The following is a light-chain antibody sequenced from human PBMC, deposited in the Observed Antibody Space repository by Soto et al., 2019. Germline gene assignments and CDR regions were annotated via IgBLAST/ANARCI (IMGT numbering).Light chain of an antibody. V-gene: IGKV3-20*01. CDR1: QSLSSSY. CDR2: GAS. Sequence: EIVLTQSPGTLSLSPGEGATLSCRASQSLSSSYLAWYQQKPGQAPMLLIYGASSRATGIPDRFSGSGSATDFTLTISRLEPEDFAVYYCQQYGNSPFTFGPGTKVDIK. J-gene: IGKJ3*01. CDR3: QQYGNSPFT.